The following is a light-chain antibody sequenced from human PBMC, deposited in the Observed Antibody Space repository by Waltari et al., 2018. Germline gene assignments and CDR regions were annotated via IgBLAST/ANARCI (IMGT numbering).Light chain of an antibody. CDR1: QSVINSADNKNK. V-gene: IGKV4-1*01. J-gene: IGKJ3*01. CDR2: WAS. CDR3: QQYYRVPFT. Sequence: DIVMTQSPDSLTVSLGERATINCKSSQSVINSADNKNKLARYQQKAGKPPKLLIYWASTRESGVPDRFSGSGSGTDFTLTISSLQAEDVAVYYCQQYYRVPFTFGPGTKVDIK.